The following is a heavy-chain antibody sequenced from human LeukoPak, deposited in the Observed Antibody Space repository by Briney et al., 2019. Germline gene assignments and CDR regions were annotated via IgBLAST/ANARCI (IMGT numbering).Heavy chain of an antibody. CDR1: GYSFTSYW. CDR2: IYPGDSET. J-gene: IGHJ4*02. D-gene: IGHD1-1*01. Sequence: GESLKISCKGSGYSFTSYWIAWVRQMPGKDLEWMGIIYPGDSETRYSPSFSPSFQGQVTISADKSISTAYLQWSSLKASDTAMYYCARLYNWNDGFDHWGQGTLVTVSS. V-gene: IGHV5-51*01. CDR3: ARLYNWNDGFDH.